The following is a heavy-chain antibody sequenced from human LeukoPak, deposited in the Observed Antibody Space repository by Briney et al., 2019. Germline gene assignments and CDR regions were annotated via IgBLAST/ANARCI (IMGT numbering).Heavy chain of an antibody. CDR2: IYYSGST. J-gene: IGHJ5*02. CDR3: ARRGKTGPLNWFDP. Sequence: SETLSLTCTVSGGSISGSSYFWGWIRQPPGKGLEWIGSIYYSGSTYYNPSLKSRITISVDTSKNQFSLKLSSVTAADTAVYYCARRGKTGPLNWFDPWGQGTLVTVSS. D-gene: IGHD1-1*01. V-gene: IGHV4-39*01. CDR1: GGSISGSSYF.